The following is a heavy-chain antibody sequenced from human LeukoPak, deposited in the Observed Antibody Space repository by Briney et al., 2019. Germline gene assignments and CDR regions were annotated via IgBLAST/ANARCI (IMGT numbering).Heavy chain of an antibody. V-gene: IGHV3-48*03. Sequence: GGSLRLSCAASGFTFSSYEMNWVRQAPGKGLEWVSYISSSGSTIYYADSVKGRFTISRDNAKNSLYLQMNSLRAEDTAVYYCARALFIYYDSSGNDAFDIWGQGTMVTVSS. CDR1: GFTFSSYE. CDR2: ISSSGSTI. D-gene: IGHD3-22*01. CDR3: ARALFIYYDSSGNDAFDI. J-gene: IGHJ3*02.